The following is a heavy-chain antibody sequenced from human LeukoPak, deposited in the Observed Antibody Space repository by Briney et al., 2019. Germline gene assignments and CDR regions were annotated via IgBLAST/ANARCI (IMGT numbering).Heavy chain of an antibody. J-gene: IGHJ4*02. Sequence: GGSLRLSCAASGFTFSSYAMSWVRQAPGKGLEWVSAISGSGGSTYYADSVKGRFTISRDNSKNTLYLQMNSLRAEDTAVYYCAKDSIAAAGTSNSRSSPAGDYWGQGTLVTVSS. CDR1: GFTFSSYA. CDR2: ISGSGGST. V-gene: IGHV3-23*01. D-gene: IGHD6-13*01. CDR3: AKDSIAAAGTSNSRSSPAGDY.